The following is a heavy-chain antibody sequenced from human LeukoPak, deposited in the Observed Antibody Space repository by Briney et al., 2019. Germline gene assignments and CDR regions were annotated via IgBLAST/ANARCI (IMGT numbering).Heavy chain of an antibody. Sequence: ASVKVSCKASGYTFTGYYMHWVRQAPGQGLEWMGRINPNSGGTNYAQKFQGRVTMTRDTSISTAYMELSRLRSDDTAVYYCATATTYCSGGSRYVGSWFDPWGQGTLVTVSS. CDR2: INPNSGGT. CDR1: GYTFTGYY. CDR3: ATATTYCSGGSRYVGSWFDP. D-gene: IGHD2-15*01. J-gene: IGHJ5*02. V-gene: IGHV1-2*06.